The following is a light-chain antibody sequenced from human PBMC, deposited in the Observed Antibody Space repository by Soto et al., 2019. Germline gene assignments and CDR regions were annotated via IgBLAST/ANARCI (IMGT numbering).Light chain of an antibody. V-gene: IGKV3D-15*01. Sequence: EVVLTQSQATLSLSPRERANLXCRASENVRTFVDWYQQKPGQAPRLLIYGASNRATGIPARFSGSGSGTEFTLTISSLQSEDFAVYYCQQYNNWQGTFGQGTKVDIK. J-gene: IGKJ1*01. CDR3: QQYNNWQGT. CDR1: ENVRTF. CDR2: GAS.